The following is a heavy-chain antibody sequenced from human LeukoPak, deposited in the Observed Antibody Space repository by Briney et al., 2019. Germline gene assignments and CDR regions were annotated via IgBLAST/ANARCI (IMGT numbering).Heavy chain of an antibody. D-gene: IGHD2-2*01. CDR3: ARGNIDIVVVPAAIIIHYFDY. CDR1: GGSFSGYY. V-gene: IGHV4-34*01. CDR2: INHSGST. J-gene: IGHJ4*02. Sequence: SETLSLTCAVYGGSFSGYYWIWIRQPPGKGLEWIGEINHSGSTNYNPSLKSRVTISVDTSKNQFSLKLSSVTAADTAVYYCARGNIDIVVVPAAIIIHYFDYWGQGTLVTVSS.